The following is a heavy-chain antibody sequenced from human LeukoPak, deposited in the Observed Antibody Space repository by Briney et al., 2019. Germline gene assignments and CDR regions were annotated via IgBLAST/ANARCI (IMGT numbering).Heavy chain of an antibody. Sequence: GGSLRLSCAASGFTFSSYGMHWVRQAPGKGLEWVAVISYDGSNKYYADSVKGRFTISRDNSKNTLYLQMNSLRAEDTAVYYCAKGGSGSGSYLDYWGQGTLVTVSS. J-gene: IGHJ4*02. D-gene: IGHD3-10*01. CDR1: GFTFSSYG. CDR2: ISYDGSNK. CDR3: AKGGSGSGSYLDY. V-gene: IGHV3-30*18.